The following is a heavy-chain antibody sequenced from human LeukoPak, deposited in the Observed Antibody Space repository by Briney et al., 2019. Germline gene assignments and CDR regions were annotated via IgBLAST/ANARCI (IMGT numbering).Heavy chain of an antibody. D-gene: IGHD3-10*01. CDR3: ARGGRGRNWFDP. Sequence: SETLSLTCTVCGDSVASGGYYWNWIRQPPGKGLEWIGYIYYSVSTNYNLSLKSRVTISVDTSENQFSLQLTSVTAADTSVYYCARGGRGRNWFDPWGQGTLVTVSS. V-gene: IGHV4-61*08. CDR2: IYYSVST. J-gene: IGHJ5*02. CDR1: GDSVASGGYY.